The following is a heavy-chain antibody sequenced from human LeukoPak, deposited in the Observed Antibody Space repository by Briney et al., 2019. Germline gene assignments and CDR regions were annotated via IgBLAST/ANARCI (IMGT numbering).Heavy chain of an antibody. CDR3: AREAAVQLRRNHFDY. J-gene: IGHJ4*02. V-gene: IGHV1-69*05. CDR2: IIPIFGTA. D-gene: IGHD5-18*01. Sequence: SVKVSCKASGGTFSSYAISWVRQAPGQRLEWMGGIIPIFGTANYAQKFQGRVTITTDESTSTAYMELSSLRSEDTAVYYCAREAAVQLRRNHFDYWGQGTLVTVSS. CDR1: GGTFSSYA.